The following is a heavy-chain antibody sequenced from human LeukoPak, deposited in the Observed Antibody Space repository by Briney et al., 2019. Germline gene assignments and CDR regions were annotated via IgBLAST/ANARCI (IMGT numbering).Heavy chain of an antibody. J-gene: IGHJ4*02. CDR2: ISSGSSYK. V-gene: IGHV3-21*01. CDR1: AFTFSSYS. Sequence: GGSLRLSCAASAFTFSSYSMNWVRQAPGKGLEWVSFISSGSSYKYYADSVKGRFTISRDNAKNSLHLQMNSLRAEDTAVYYCARDQAGFSGSGPYYFDYWGQATLVTVSS. D-gene: IGHD3-10*01. CDR3: ARDQAGFSGSGPYYFDY.